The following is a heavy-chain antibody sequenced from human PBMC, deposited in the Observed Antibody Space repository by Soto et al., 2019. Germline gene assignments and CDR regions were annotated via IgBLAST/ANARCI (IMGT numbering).Heavy chain of an antibody. CDR3: ARVVIAAAGIANGMGV. D-gene: IGHD6-13*01. Sequence: SETLSLTCAVDGGSFSGYYWSWIRQPPGKGLERIGEINHSGSTNYNPSLKSRVTISVDTSKNQFSLKLSSVTAADTPVYYCARVVIAAAGIANGMGVWDRGTRVAVSS. CDR1: GGSFSGYY. J-gene: IGHJ6*02. CDR2: INHSGST. V-gene: IGHV4-34*01.